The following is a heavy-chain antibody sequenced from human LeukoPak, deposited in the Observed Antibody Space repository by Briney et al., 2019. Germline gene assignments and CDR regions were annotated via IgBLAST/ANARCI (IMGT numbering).Heavy chain of an antibody. D-gene: IGHD3-22*01. CDR3: ARDYYDSSGYYYVLDY. J-gene: IGHJ4*02. Sequence: ASVKVSCKASGYTFTGYYMHWVRQAPGPGLEWMGWINPNSGGTNYAQKFQGRVTMTRDTSISTAYMELSRLRSDDTAVYYCARDYYDSSGYYYVLDYWGQGTLVTVSS. CDR2: INPNSGGT. CDR1: GYTFTGYY. V-gene: IGHV1-2*02.